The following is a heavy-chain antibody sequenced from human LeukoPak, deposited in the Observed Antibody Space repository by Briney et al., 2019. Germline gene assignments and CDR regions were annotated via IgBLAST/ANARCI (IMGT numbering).Heavy chain of an antibody. J-gene: IGHJ4*02. D-gene: IGHD3-3*01. CDR1: GFTFSSYA. CDR3: AKVADFWSGYSHFDY. Sequence: GGSLRLSCAASGFTFSSYAMSWVRQAPGKGLEWVSAISGSGGSTYYADSVKGRFTISRDNSKNTLYLQMNSLRAKDTAVYYCAKVADFWSGYSHFDYWGQGTLVTVSS. CDR2: ISGSGGST. V-gene: IGHV3-23*01.